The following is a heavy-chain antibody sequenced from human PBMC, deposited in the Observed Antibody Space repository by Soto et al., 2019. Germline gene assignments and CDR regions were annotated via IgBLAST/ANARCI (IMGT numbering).Heavy chain of an antibody. D-gene: IGHD3-16*01. V-gene: IGHV1-69*12. CDR2: IIPIFGTA. Sequence: QVQLVQSGAEVKKPGSSVKVSCKASGGTFSSYAISWVRQAPGQGLEWMGGIIPIFGTANYAQKFQGRVTITADESPSQAYMELSSLRAEDTAVYYCARDRQGQELLFEIGGGGGFECDPWGQGTLVTVSS. CDR1: GGTFSSYA. CDR3: ARDRQGQELLFEIGGGGGFECDP. J-gene: IGHJ5*02.